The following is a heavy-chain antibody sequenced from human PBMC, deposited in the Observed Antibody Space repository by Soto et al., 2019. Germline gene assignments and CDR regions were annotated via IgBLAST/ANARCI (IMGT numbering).Heavy chain of an antibody. CDR1: GGTFSSYA. CDR3: ARDLIRSSSWYQGYYYYGMDV. Sequence: QVQLVQSGAEVKKPGSSVKVSCKASGGTFSSYAISWVRQAPGQGLEWMGGIIPIFGTANYAQKFQGRVTITADESTSTAYMELSSLRSEDTAVYYCARDLIRSSSWYQGYYYYGMDVWGQGTTVTVSS. CDR2: IIPIFGTA. D-gene: IGHD6-13*01. J-gene: IGHJ6*02. V-gene: IGHV1-69*12.